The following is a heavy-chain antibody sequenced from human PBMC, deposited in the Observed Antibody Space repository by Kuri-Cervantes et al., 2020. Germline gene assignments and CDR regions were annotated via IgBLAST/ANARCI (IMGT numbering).Heavy chain of an antibody. V-gene: IGHV4-59*12. Sequence: ESLKISCTVSGGSISSYYWSWIRQPPGKGLEWIGYIYYSGSTNYSPSLKGRVTISVDRSKNQFSLKLSSVTAADTAVYYCAREELYTGAFDYWGQGTLVTVSS. J-gene: IGHJ4*02. D-gene: IGHD1-26*01. CDR2: IYYSGST. CDR3: AREELYTGAFDY. CDR1: GGSISSYY.